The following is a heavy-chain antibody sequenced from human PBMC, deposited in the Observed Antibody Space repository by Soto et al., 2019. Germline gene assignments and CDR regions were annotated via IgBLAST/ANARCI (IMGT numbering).Heavy chain of an antibody. V-gene: IGHV3-7*05. D-gene: IGHD6-19*01. CDR2: IKQDGSEK. CDR3: ARGPVRVWQWLVHEYFQH. J-gene: IGHJ1*01. Sequence: GGSLRLSCAASGFTFSSYWMSWVRQAPGKGLEWVANIKQDGSEKYYVDSVKGRFTISRDNAKNSLYLQMNSLRAEDTAVYYCARGPVRVWQWLVHEYFQHWGQGTLVTVSS. CDR1: GFTFSSYW.